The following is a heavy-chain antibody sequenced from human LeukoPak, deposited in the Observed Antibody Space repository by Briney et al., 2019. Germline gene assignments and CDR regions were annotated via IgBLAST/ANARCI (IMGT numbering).Heavy chain of an antibody. CDR3: ARVGDYYDSSGYDY. Sequence: ASVKVSCEASGGTFSSYAISWVRQAPGQGLEWMGGIIPIFGTANYAQKFQGRVTITADKSTSTAYMELSSLRSEDTAVYYCARVGDYYDSSGYDYWGQGTLVTVSS. CDR2: IIPIFGTA. CDR1: GGTFSSYA. D-gene: IGHD3-22*01. V-gene: IGHV1-69*06. J-gene: IGHJ4*02.